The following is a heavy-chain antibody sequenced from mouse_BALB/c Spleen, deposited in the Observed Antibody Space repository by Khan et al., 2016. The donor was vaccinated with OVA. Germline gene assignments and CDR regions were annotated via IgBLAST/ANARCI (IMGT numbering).Heavy chain of an antibody. V-gene: IGHV2-6-1*01. CDR1: GFSLTNYG. D-gene: IGHD2-10*01. Sequence: VQLQESGPGLVAPSQSLSITCTISGFSLTNYGVHWVRQPPGKGLEWLVVIWSDGSTTYYSPLKSRLTISKDNSKSQAFLKMNSLQTDDTAMYFCARQPYYHYNIMDYWGQGTSVTVSS. CDR2: IWSDGST. J-gene: IGHJ4*01. CDR3: ARQPYYHYNIMDY.